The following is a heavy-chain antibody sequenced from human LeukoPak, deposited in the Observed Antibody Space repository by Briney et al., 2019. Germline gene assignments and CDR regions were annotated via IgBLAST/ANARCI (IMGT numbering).Heavy chain of an antibody. J-gene: IGHJ4*02. V-gene: IGHV3-23*01. CDR1: GFTFGNYG. CDR3: AKRSSLRGAFDY. Sequence: PGGSLRLSCVVSGFTFGNYGMSWVRQAPGEGLEWVSAITGNGDGTYYADSVKGRFTISRDNSKNTLYLHVNTLRVDDTAVYYCAKRSSLRGAFDYWGQGTLVTVSS. CDR2: ITGNGDGT. D-gene: IGHD3-10*01.